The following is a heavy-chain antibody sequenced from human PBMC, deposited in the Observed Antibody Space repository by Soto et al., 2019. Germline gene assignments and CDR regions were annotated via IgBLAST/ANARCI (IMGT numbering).Heavy chain of an antibody. V-gene: IGHV3-23*01. CDR3: AKSAKIAVAGTFDY. J-gene: IGHJ4*02. CDR1: GFTFSTYA. D-gene: IGHD6-19*01. Sequence: PGGSLRLSCAASGFTFSTYAMNWVRQAPGKGLEWVSTISVSGGSTYYADSVKGRFTISRDNSKNTLYLQMNSLRAEDTAVYYCAKSAKIAVAGTFDYWGQGTPVTVSS. CDR2: ISVSGGST.